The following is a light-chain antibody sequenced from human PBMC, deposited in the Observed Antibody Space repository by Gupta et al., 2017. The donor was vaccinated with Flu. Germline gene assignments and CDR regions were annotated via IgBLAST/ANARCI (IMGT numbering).Light chain of an antibody. CDR2: GTS. J-gene: IGKJ1*01. Sequence: DSQMTQSPSTLSAYVGDRVTITCQASQDISKYLNWYQQRRGKDPKLLLYGTSNLQTGGPSRFSGRGAGTDFTFTISSLQPADIATYYCQQSDDLPRAFGQGTKVEIK. CDR1: QDISKY. V-gene: IGKV1-33*01. CDR3: QQSDDLPRA.